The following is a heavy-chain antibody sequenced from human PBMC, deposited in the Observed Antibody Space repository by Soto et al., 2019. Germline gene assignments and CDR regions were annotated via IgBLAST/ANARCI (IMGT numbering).Heavy chain of an antibody. D-gene: IGHD3-10*01. J-gene: IGHJ5*02. Sequence: SQTLSLTCAISGDSVSSNSAAWNWIRQSPSRDLEWLGRTYYRSKWYNDYAVSVKSRITINPDTSKNQFSLQLNSVTPEDTAVYYCARERITMVRGVIKINRMDRFDPWGQGSPVTVSS. CDR3: ARERITMVRGVIKINRMDRFDP. V-gene: IGHV6-1*01. CDR2: TYYRSKWYN. CDR1: GDSVSSNSAA.